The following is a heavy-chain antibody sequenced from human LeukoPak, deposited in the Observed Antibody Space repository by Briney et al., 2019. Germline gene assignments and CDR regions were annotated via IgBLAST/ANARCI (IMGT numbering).Heavy chain of an antibody. CDR3: ARGGPVAGSFDY. CDR1: GGSISSGGYY. J-gene: IGHJ4*02. CDR2: IYHSGST. V-gene: IGHV4-30-2*01. Sequence: SETLSLTCTVSGGSISSGGYYWSWIRQPPGKGLEWIGYIYHSGSTYYNPSLKSRVTISVDRSKNQFSLKLSSVTAADTAVYYCARGGPVAGSFDYWGQGTLVTVSS. D-gene: IGHD6-19*01.